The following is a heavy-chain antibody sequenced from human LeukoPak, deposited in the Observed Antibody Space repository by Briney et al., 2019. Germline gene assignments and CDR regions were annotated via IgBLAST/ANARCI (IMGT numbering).Heavy chain of an antibody. CDR3: ARLPRYYGDYPAFDY. V-gene: IGHV3-7*03. CDR1: GFTFSSYW. D-gene: IGHD4-17*01. Sequence: GGSLSLSCAASGFTFSSYWISWGRQPPGKGLGWVANIKHAESGKNYLNSVKGRFTISRDNAKNSLYLQMNSLRAEDTAVYYCARLPRYYGDYPAFDYWGQGTLVTVSS. J-gene: IGHJ4*02. CDR2: IKHAESGK.